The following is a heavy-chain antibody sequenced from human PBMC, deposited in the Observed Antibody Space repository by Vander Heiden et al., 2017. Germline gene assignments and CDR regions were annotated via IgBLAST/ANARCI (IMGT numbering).Heavy chain of an antibody. CDR3: AISVIAVADTAPSYYSYYGMVV. CDR2: ISGSGGST. Sequence: LEWVAAISGSGGSTYYADPGKGRFPISRDNSKHTLYLQMITLRAEDTAVSYCAISVIAVADTAPSYYSYYGMVVWGQGTTVTVSS. V-gene: IGHV3-23*01. D-gene: IGHD6-19*01. J-gene: IGHJ6*02.